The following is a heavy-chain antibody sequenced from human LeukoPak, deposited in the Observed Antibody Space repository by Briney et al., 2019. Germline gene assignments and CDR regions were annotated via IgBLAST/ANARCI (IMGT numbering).Heavy chain of an antibody. CDR3: AKRMGDGSSRFFDY. D-gene: IGHD2-21*02. CDR2: ISGSSGST. CDR1: GFTFNNYA. Sequence: GASLRLSCAASGFTFNNYAMSWVRQAPGKGLEWVSTISGSSGSTYYADSVKGRFTISRDNSKNTLYLQMNSLRAEDTAVYYCAKRMGDGSSRFFDYWGQGTLLTVSS. J-gene: IGHJ4*02. V-gene: IGHV3-23*01.